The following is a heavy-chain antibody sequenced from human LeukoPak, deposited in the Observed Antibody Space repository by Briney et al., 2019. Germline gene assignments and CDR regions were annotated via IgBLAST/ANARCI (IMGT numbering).Heavy chain of an antibody. V-gene: IGHV3-7*01. J-gene: IGHJ4*02. Sequence: GGSLRLSCAASGFTFSSYWMSWVRQALGKGLEWVANIKQDGSEKYYVDSVKGRFTISRDNAKNSLYLQMNSLRAEDTAVYYCARGSYYYDSSGYCIFDYWGQGTLVTVSS. CDR3: ARGSYYYDSSGYCIFDY. CDR2: IKQDGSEK. CDR1: GFTFSSYW. D-gene: IGHD3-22*01.